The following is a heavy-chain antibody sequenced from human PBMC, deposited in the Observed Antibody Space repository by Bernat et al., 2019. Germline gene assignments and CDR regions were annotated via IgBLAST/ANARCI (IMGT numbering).Heavy chain of an antibody. CDR2: IYHSGST. Sequence: QVQLQESGPGLVKPSGNLSLTCAVSGGYISSSNWWSWVRQPPGKGLEGIGEIYHSGSTNYNPYLKNRATISVDKSKNQFSLKLSSVTAADTAVYYCPRDGVAAAFFDYWGQGTLVTVCS. CDR3: PRDGVAAAFFDY. D-gene: IGHD6-19*01. V-gene: IGHV4-4*02. J-gene: IGHJ4*02. CDR1: GGYISSSNW.